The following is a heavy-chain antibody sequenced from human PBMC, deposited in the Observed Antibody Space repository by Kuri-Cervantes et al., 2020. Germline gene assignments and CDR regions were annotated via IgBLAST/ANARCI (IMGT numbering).Heavy chain of an antibody. J-gene: IGHJ4*02. CDR2: ISTSGGTI. Sequence: GESLKISCAASGFTFSDYFMSWIRQAPGKGLEWVSYISTSGGTIYYADSVKGRFTISRDNAKNSLYLQMNSLRAEDTAVYYCARDPYGDHFDYWGQGTLVTVSS. D-gene: IGHD4-17*01. CDR1: GFTFSDYF. CDR3: ARDPYGDHFDY. V-gene: IGHV3-11*04.